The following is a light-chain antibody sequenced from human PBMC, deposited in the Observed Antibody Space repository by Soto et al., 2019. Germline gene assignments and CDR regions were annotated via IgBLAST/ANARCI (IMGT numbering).Light chain of an antibody. Sequence: DIQMTQSPSTLSASVGDTVTITCRASQSLSYWLAWYQQKPGQAPKLLIHKASTLESGVPSRFSGSGSGTEFTLPISSLQPDDFATFYCQQCDRFPYTFGQGTKLEIK. CDR1: QSLSYW. J-gene: IGKJ2*01. CDR3: QQCDRFPYT. CDR2: KAS. V-gene: IGKV1-5*03.